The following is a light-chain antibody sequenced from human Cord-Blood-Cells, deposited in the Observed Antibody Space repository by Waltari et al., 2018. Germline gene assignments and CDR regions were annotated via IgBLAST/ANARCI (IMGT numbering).Light chain of an antibody. CDR2: VVS. CDR1: SRDVGGYIY. J-gene: IGLJ2*01. V-gene: IGLV2-11*01. CDR3: CSYAGSYTWV. Sequence: QSALTHPRSVSGSPGHSVTIACTGTSRDVGGYIYVSWYQRHPGKAPKLIIYVVSKRPSGVPDRISGSKAGNQVSLTISGVQAGDEADYYCCSYAGSYTWVFGGGTKLTVL.